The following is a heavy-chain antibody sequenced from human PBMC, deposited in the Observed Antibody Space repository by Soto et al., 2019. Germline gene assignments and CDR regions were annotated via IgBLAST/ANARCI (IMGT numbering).Heavy chain of an antibody. V-gene: IGHV5-51*01. J-gene: IGHJ2*01. CDR3: ARLSRVRYCGGDCNYWYFDL. CDR1: GYSFTSYW. Sequence: PGESLKISCKGSGYSFTSYWIGWVRQMPGKGLEWMGIIYPGDSDTRYSPSFQGQVTISADKSISTAYLQWSSLKASDTAMYYCARLSRVRYCGGDCNYWYFDLWGRGTLVTVSS. CDR2: IYPGDSDT. D-gene: IGHD2-21*02.